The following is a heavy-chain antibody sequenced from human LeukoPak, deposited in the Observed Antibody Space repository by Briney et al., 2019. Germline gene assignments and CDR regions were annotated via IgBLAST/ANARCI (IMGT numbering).Heavy chain of an antibody. CDR3: ARWNDGNHHFDC. J-gene: IGHJ4*02. CDR1: GDSVRDDY. CDR2: IHHSGST. D-gene: IGHD1-14*01. Sequence: PWDTLSLTCTVSGDSVRDDYWNWIRQPPGKGPEWIGYIHHSGSTNNNPSLRSRVTMSVDTSKNQFSLDLISVTSADTAVYYCARWNDGNHHFDCWGQGTPATVSA. V-gene: IGHV4-59*02.